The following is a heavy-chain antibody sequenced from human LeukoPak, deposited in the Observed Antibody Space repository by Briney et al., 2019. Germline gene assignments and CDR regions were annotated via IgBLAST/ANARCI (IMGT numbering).Heavy chain of an antibody. Sequence: SETLSLTCTVSGGSISSYYWSWIRQPAGKGLEWIGYIYGSGNTNYNPSLKSRVTMSIDTSKNQFSLMLTSVTAADTATYYCARETSLAGFASGLGFNYWGQGILVTVSS. CDR1: GGSISSYY. J-gene: IGHJ4*02. D-gene: IGHD6-19*01. CDR3: ARETSLAGFASGLGFNY. V-gene: IGHV4-4*07. CDR2: IYGSGNT.